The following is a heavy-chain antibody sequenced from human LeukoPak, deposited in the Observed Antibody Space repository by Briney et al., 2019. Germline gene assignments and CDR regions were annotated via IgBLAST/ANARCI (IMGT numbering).Heavy chain of an antibody. J-gene: IGHJ4*02. D-gene: IGHD6-19*01. CDR3: AKGSSYSTGWYVV. CDR2: ISGSTDST. V-gene: IGHV3-23*01. CDR1: GFSISTYA. Sequence: GGSLRLSCVASGFSISTYAMTWVRQAPGKGLEWVSAISGSTDSTEYADSVKGRFTISKDKAKNTLYVQMNSLRAEDTAMNYCAKGSSYSTGWYVVWGQGTLVTVSS.